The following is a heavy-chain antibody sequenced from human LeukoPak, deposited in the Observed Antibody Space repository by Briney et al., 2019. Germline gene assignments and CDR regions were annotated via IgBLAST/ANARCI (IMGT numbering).Heavy chain of an antibody. D-gene: IGHD5-18*01. CDR2: ISYDGSNK. Sequence: GRSLRLSCAASGFTFSSYAMHWVRQAPGKGLEWVAVISYDGSNKYYADSVKGRFTISRDNSKNTLYLQMNSLRAEDTAVYYCAKGVVGLNTAMALSGYWGQGTLVTVSS. CDR1: GFTFSSYA. J-gene: IGHJ4*02. CDR3: AKGVVGLNTAMALSGY. V-gene: IGHV3-30-3*01.